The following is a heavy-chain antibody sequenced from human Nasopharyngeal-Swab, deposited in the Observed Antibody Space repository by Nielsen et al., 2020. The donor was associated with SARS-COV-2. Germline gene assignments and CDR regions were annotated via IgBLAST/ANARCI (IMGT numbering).Heavy chain of an antibody. J-gene: IGHJ4*02. V-gene: IGHV3-30*04. Sequence: AGSLSLSCAASGFTFSSYAMHWVRQAPGKGLEWVAVITYDGSNKYYADSVKGRFTISRDNSKNTLYLQMNSLRAEDTAVYYCARGGRYFDWLLSQPFDYWGQGTLVTVSS. D-gene: IGHD3-9*01. CDR2: ITYDGSNK. CDR3: ARGGRYFDWLLSQPFDY. CDR1: GFTFSSYA.